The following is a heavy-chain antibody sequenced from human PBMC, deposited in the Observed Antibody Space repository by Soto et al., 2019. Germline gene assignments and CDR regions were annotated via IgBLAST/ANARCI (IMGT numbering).Heavy chain of an antibody. CDR1: GFSFTNYA. V-gene: IGHV3-23*01. J-gene: IGHJ6*02. Sequence: EVQLLESGGGLVQPGGSLRLSCAASGFSFTNYAVTWVRQAPGKGLEWVSAISGSGGGTYYADSVRGRVTISRDNSKSTVHLQMNSRRAEDTAVYFCAKRVKSGSTSVGNARDVWGQGTTVTVSS. CDR3: AKRVKSGSTSVGNARDV. D-gene: IGHD1-26*01. CDR2: ISGSGGGT.